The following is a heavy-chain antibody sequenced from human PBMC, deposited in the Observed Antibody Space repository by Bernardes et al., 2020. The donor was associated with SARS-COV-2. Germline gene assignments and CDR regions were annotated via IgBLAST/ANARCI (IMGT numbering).Heavy chain of an antibody. J-gene: IGHJ5*02. CDR1: GFSFSRNW. V-gene: IGHV3-74*01. Sequence: GGSLRLSCAASGFSFSRNWMHWVRQVPGKGLVWVSRIDTDGAITSYADSVKGRFTISSDNARNTLFLQMDSLRVEDTSVYYCVRVLAGEYCSCGRGTLVTVSS. D-gene: IGHD2-15*01. CDR2: IDTDGAIT. CDR3: VRVLAGEYCS.